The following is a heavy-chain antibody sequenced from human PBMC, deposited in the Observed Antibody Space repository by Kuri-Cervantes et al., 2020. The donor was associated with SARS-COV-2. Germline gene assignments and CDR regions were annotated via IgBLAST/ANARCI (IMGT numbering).Heavy chain of an antibody. J-gene: IGHJ6*03. V-gene: IGHV4-34*01. CDR2: VNHRGST. Sequence: SETLSLTCAFYGESFSGYYWNWIRQTPGKGLEWIGEVNHRGSTNYNPSLKSRVTISVDTSSKQFSLNLSSVTAADTAVYYCARGPYCSRTSSRDCYSYYYMDVWGKGTTVTVSS. D-gene: IGHD2-2*01. CDR1: GESFSGYY. CDR3: ARGPYCSRTSSRDCYSYYYMDV.